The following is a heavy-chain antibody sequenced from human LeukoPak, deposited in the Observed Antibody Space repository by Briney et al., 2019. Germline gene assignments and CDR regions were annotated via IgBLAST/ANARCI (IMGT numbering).Heavy chain of an antibody. J-gene: IGHJ6*03. Sequence: ASVKVSCKASGYTFTSYDINWVRQATGQGLEWMGWMNPNSGNTGYAQKFQGRVTITRNTSISTAYMELSSLRSEDTAVYYGARTQGRIQLWFANYYYYYMDVWGKGTTVTVSS. CDR3: ARTQGRIQLWFANYYYYYMDV. CDR1: GYTFTSYD. CDR2: MNPNSGNT. V-gene: IGHV1-8*03. D-gene: IGHD5-18*01.